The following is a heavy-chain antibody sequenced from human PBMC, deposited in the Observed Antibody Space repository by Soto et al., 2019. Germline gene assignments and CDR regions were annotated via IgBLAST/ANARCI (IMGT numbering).Heavy chain of an antibody. D-gene: IGHD6-13*01. CDR3: ARDNIAAAGPLDD. CDR1: GGSISSDY. V-gene: IGHV4-59*01. CDR2: IYYSGST. Sequence: SETLSLTCAVYGGSISSDYWSWIRQPPGKGLEWIGYIYYSGSTNYNPSLKSRVTISVDTSKNQFSLKLSSVTAADTAVYYCARDNIAAAGPLDDWGQGTLVTVSS. J-gene: IGHJ4*02.